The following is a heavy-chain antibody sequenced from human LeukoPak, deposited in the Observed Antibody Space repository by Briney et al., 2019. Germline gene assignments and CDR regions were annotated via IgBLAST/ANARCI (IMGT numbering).Heavy chain of an antibody. J-gene: IGHJ4*02. D-gene: IGHD3-22*01. CDR2: ISGYNGNT. CDR3: ARDLSNYYDSSGYYRAIDY. CDR1: GYTFNTYG. V-gene: IGHV1-18*01. Sequence: ASVKVSCKASGYTFNTYGITWVRQAPGQGLEWMGWISGYNGNTNYAQKLQGRVTMTTDTSTSTAYMELRSLRSDDTAVYYCARDLSNYYDSSGYYRAIDYWGQGTLVTVSS.